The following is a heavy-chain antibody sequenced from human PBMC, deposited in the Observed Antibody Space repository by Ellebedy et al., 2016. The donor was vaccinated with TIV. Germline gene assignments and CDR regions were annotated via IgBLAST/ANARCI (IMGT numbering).Heavy chain of an antibody. CDR2: IYYSGST. V-gene: IGHV4-39*02. J-gene: IGHJ4*02. Sequence: MPSETLSLTCTVSGGSISSYYWGWIRQPPGKGLEWIGSIYYSGSTYYNPSLESRVTISGDTSRNQFSLKVTSVTAADTAVYYCARGRIQLDYWGQGTLVTVSS. CDR3: ARGRIQLDY. CDR1: GGSISSYY.